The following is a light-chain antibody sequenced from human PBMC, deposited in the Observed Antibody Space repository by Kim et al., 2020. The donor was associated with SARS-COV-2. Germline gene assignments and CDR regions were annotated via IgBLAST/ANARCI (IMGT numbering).Light chain of an antibody. V-gene: IGLV3-19*01. CDR1: SLRSYY. CDR3: NSRDSNGNVL. Sequence: VPLGQTGRITCQGDSLRSYYATWYQKKPGQAPILVIYGKNNRPSGIPDRFSGSSSGNTASLTITETQAGDEADYYCNSRDSNGNVLFGGETQLTVL. J-gene: IGLJ2*01. CDR2: GKN.